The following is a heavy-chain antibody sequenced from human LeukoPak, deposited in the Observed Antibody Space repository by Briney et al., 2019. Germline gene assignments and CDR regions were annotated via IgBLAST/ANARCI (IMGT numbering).Heavy chain of an antibody. V-gene: IGHV3-23*01. D-gene: IGHD2-8*02. CDR3: VRDTWLYCTEGSCYRFDY. CDR1: GFIFSNYA. Sequence: GGSLRLSCAASGFIFSNYAMGWVRQAPGKGLERVSGISGSGAGTYYADSVKGRFTISRDNSKNTLYLQMNSVRAEDTAVYYCVRDTWLYCTEGSCYRFDYWGQGSLVTVSS. J-gene: IGHJ4*02. CDR2: ISGSGAGT.